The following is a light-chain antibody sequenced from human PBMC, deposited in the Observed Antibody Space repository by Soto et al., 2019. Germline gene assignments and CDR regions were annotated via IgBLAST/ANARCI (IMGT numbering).Light chain of an antibody. CDR1: SSNIGAGYD. J-gene: IGLJ2*01. V-gene: IGLV1-40*01. CDR2: GNN. CDR3: QSYDSSLSVV. Sequence: QSVLTQPPSVSGAPGQRVIISCTGSSSNIGAGYDVHWYQHLPRTAPKLLIYGNNKRPSGVPDRFSGSKSGTSASLAITGLQAEDEADYYCQSYDSSLSVVFGGGTKLTVL.